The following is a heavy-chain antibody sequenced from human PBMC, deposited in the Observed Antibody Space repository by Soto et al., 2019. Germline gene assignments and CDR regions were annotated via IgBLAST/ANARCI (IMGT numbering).Heavy chain of an antibody. V-gene: IGHV4-38-2*01. CDR3: AEETGSWYFYS. D-gene: IGHD6-25*01. CDR2: IFRXGST. CDR1: RYSSSGGDC. Sequence: PSETISLRCAVSRYSSSGGDCWCWIRQPPGMWLERIGSIFRXGSTFYNPSLKSRVTISVDTSKNQFSLKLSSVNAADTALYYCAEETGSWYFYSWGQGTLVTVS. J-gene: IGHJ4*02.